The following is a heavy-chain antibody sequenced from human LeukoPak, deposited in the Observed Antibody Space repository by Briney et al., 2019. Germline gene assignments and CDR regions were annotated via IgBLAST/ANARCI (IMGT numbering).Heavy chain of an antibody. Sequence: GGSLRLSCAASGFTFSGYGMHWVRQAPGKGLEWVAVIWYDGSNKYYADSVKGRFTISRDNSKNTLYLQMNSLRAEDTAVYYCPKDLRAVGLHFDSWGQGTLVTVSS. CDR1: GFTFSGYG. CDR2: IWYDGSNK. V-gene: IGHV3-33*06. D-gene: IGHD6-19*01. CDR3: PKDLRAVGLHFDS. J-gene: IGHJ4*02.